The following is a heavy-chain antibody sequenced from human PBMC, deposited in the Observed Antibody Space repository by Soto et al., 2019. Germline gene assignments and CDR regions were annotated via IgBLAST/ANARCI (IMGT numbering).Heavy chain of an antibody. J-gene: IGHJ5*02. CDR1: GGSISSGGYY. Sequence: SETLSLTCTVSGGSISSGGYYWSWIRQHPGKGLEWIGYIYYSGSTYYNPSLKSRVTISVDTSKNQFSLKLSSVTAADTAVYYCARAVDTITSWFDPWGQGTLVTVSS. D-gene: IGHD5-12*01. CDR2: IYYSGST. V-gene: IGHV4-31*03. CDR3: ARAVDTITSWFDP.